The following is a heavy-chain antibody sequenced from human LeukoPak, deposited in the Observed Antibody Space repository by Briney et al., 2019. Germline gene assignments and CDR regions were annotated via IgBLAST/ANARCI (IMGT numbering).Heavy chain of an antibody. V-gene: IGHV4-30-2*01. D-gene: IGHD3-22*01. Sequence: SQTLSLTCTVSGGSISSGGYSWSWIRQHPGKGLEWIGEINHSGSTNYNPSLKSRVTISVDTSKNQFSLKLSSVTAADTAVYYCARGLTYYYDSSGYEALNYWGQGTLVTVSS. CDR2: INHSGST. CDR1: GGSISSGGYS. J-gene: IGHJ4*02. CDR3: ARGLTYYYDSSGYEALNY.